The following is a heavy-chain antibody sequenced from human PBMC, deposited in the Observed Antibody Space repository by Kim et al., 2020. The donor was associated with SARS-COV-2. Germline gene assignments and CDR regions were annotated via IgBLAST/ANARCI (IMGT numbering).Heavy chain of an antibody. J-gene: IGHJ5*02. D-gene: IGHD3-10*01. V-gene: IGHV4-4*07. Sequence: SETLSLTCTVSGGSISSYYWSWIRQPAGKGLEWIGRIYTSGSTNYNPSLKSRVTMSVDTSKNQFSLKLSSVTAADTAVYYCARDHSSGQPNGKRGLRGWFDPWGQGTLVTVSS. CDR3: ARDHSSGQPNGKRGLRGWFDP. CDR1: GGSISSYY. CDR2: IYTSGST.